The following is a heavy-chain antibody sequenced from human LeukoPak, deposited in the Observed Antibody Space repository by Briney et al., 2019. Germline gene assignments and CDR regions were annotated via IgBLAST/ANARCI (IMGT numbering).Heavy chain of an antibody. CDR3: AKDRGSGWTPVWFDP. Sequence: PGRSLRLSCAASGFTFSSYGMHWVRQAPGKGLEWVAVMSYDGSNKYYADSVKGRFTISRDNSKNTLYLQMYSLRAEDTAVYYCAKDRGSGWTPVWFDPWGQGTLVTVSS. V-gene: IGHV3-30*18. J-gene: IGHJ5*02. CDR1: GFTFSSYG. CDR2: MSYDGSNK. D-gene: IGHD6-19*01.